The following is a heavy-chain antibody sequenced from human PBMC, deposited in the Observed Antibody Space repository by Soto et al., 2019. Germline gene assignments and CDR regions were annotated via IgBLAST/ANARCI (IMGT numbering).Heavy chain of an antibody. V-gene: IGHV1-2*02. CDR3: ARVHYDSVPADY. CDR2: INPNNGGT. J-gene: IGHJ4*02. CDR1: GYTFTGYY. Sequence: ASVKVSCKASGYTFTGYYLHWVRQAPGQGPEWMGWINPNNGGTNYAQKFQGRVTMTTDTSISTAYMELSRLTSDDTAVYYCARVHYDSVPADYWGQGTLVTVSS. D-gene: IGHD3-22*01.